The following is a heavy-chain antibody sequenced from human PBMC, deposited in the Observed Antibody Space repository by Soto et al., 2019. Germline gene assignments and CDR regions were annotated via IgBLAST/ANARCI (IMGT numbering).Heavy chain of an antibody. D-gene: IGHD6-19*01. V-gene: IGHV4-59*08. CDR1: GASISRDH. CDR3: ATYTSDGGGRGY. CDR2: EYSGST. Sequence: QVQLQESGPGLVKPSETLSLTCTVSGASISRDHWNWIRQPPGKGLEWIGEYSGSTNYNPSLKSRVPISVDTSTNHFSLQLSSGPAADTAVYFCATYTSDGGGRGYWGQGTLVTVSS. J-gene: IGHJ4*02.